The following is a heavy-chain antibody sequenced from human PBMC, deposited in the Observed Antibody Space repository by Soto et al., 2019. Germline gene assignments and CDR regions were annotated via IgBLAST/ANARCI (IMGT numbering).Heavy chain of an antibody. CDR3: ARDAAFWSGRNLNWFDY. V-gene: IGHV1-18*04. CDR1: GYTFRNYA. D-gene: IGHD3-3*01. Sequence: QVHLVQSGAEVKEPGASVKVSCKASGYTFRNYAITWVRQAPGQGLEWMGWINTYKGDTNYAHKFQGRVTMTTDTSTSTAYMELRSLRSDDTAIYYCARDAAFWSGRNLNWFDYWGQGTLVTVSS. J-gene: IGHJ5*01. CDR2: INTYKGDT.